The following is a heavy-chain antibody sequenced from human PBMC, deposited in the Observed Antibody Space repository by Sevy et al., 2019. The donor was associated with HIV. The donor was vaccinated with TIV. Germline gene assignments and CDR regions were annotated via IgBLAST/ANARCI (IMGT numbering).Heavy chain of an antibody. CDR2: INEDGSTK. V-gene: IGHV3-7*03. CDR1: GFSFSSSW. D-gene: IGHD1-1*01. CDR3: ARDRAYNRFDY. J-gene: IGHJ4*02. Sequence: GGSLRLSCAASGFSFSSSWMTWVRQAPGQGLEWLANINEDGSTKNYIYTVRGRFTISRDNAKNSLYLQMNNLRADDTAIYYCARDRAYNRFDYWGQGTLVTVSS.